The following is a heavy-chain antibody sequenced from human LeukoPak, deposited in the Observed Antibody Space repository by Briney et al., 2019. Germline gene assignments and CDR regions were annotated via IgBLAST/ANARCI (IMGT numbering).Heavy chain of an antibody. CDR1: GFTFSSYG. Sequence: GGSLRLSCVASGFTFSSYGMHWVRQAPGKGLEWVAIISYDGSNKHHVDSVRGRFTISRDNSKNTLYLQMNSLRAEDTAVYYCAKFKFGESNYWGQGTLVTVSS. CDR2: ISYDGSNK. J-gene: IGHJ4*02. V-gene: IGHV3-30*18. D-gene: IGHD3-10*01. CDR3: AKFKFGESNY.